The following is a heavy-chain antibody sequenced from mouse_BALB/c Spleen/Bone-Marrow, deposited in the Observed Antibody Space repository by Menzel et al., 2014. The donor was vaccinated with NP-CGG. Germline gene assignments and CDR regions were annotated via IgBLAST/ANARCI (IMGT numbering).Heavy chain of an antibody. Sequence: DVELVSTGRNSINPGGSLKLSCAATEFTFSNYGMSWVRQTPDKRLEWVATISSGGSYTYYPDSVKGRFTISRDNAKNTLYLQMSSLKSEDTAMYYCARQRDYDYF. V-gene: IGHV5-6*01. D-gene: IGHD2-4*01. CDR2: ISSGGSYT. CDR1: EFTFSNYG. J-gene: IGHJ2*01. CDR3: ARQRDYDYF.